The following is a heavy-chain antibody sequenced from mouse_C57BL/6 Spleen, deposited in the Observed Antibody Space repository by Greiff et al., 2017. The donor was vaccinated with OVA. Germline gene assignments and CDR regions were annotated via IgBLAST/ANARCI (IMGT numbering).Heavy chain of an antibody. Sequence: VQLQQSGTVLARPGASVKMSCQTSCYTFTSFWMHWVKPRPGQGPGWVGAIYPGNSDTSYNQKFKGKAKLTAVTSASTAYMELSSLTNEDSAVYYCTRSNYDYDSFAYWGQGTLVTVSA. D-gene: IGHD2-4*01. CDR3: TRSNYDYDSFAY. CDR1: CYTFTSFW. J-gene: IGHJ3*01. CDR2: IYPGNSDT. V-gene: IGHV1-5*01.